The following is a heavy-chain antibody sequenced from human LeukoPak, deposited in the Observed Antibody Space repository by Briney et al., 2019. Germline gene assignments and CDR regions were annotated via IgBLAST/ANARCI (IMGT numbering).Heavy chain of an antibody. D-gene: IGHD3-10*01. CDR3: ARLSGSPWY. J-gene: IGHJ4*02. CDR2: IYYSGYSGNT. Sequence: SETLSLTCTVSGGSISSYYWSWIRQPPGKGLEWIGYIYYSGYSGNTNYNPSLKSRVTISVDTSKNQFSLKLSSVTAADTAVYYCARLSGSPWYWGQGTLVTVPS. V-gene: IGHV4-59*08. CDR1: GGSISSYY.